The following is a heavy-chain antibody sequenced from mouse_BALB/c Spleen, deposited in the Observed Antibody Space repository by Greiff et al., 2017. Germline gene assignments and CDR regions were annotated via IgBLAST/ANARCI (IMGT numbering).Heavy chain of an antibody. Sequence: EVQLQESGGGLVKPGGSLKLSCAASGFTFSSYAMSWVRQSPEKRLEWVAEISSGGSYTYYPDTVTGRFTISRDNAKNTLYLEMSSLRSEDTAMYYCAQYGKGGYAMDYWGQGTSVTVSS. J-gene: IGHJ4*01. CDR1: GFTFSSYA. CDR2: ISSGGSYT. V-gene: IGHV5-9-4*01. CDR3: AQYGKGGYAMDY. D-gene: IGHD2-10*02.